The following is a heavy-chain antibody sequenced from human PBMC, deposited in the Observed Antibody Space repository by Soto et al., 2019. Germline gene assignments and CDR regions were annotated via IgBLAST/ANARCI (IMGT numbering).Heavy chain of an antibody. J-gene: IGHJ6*02. CDR2: ISYDGTSK. CDR1: GFTFSHYA. V-gene: IGHV3-30-3*01. Sequence: PGGSLRLSCVASGFTFSHYAMHWVRQAPGKGLEWVAVISYDGTSKDYADSVQGRFSLSRDNSMNTLYLQMTSLGTEDTAVYYCVRAPHFYYGGMDVWGQGSKVTVS. CDR3: VRAPHFYYGGMDV.